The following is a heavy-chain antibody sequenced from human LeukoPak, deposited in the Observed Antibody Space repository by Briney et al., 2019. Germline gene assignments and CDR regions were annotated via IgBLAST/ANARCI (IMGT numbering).Heavy chain of an antibody. J-gene: IGHJ4*02. Sequence: GGSLRLSCAVSGFTFSTKSMNWVRQAPGKGLEWVSYITADSGTTYYADSVKGRFTISRDNAKNTLFLQMNSLRDEDTAVYYCASRDYFDYWGQGTLVTVSS. CDR3: ASRDYFDY. CDR1: GFTFSTKS. CDR2: ITADSGTT. V-gene: IGHV3-48*02.